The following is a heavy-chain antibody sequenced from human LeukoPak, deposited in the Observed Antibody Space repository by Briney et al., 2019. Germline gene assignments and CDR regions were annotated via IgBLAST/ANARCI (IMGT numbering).Heavy chain of an antibody. V-gene: IGHV3-15*01. CDR3: ARGALRWFDL. CDR2: IRSKTDGGTT. CDR1: GFTFSNAW. J-gene: IGHJ5*02. Sequence: SGGSLRLSCAASGFTFSNAWMNWVRQAPGKGLEWVGRIRSKTDGGTTDYAAPVGGRFTISRDDSKNTLSLQMNSLKTDDTGVYYCARGALRWFDLWGQGTLVTVSS.